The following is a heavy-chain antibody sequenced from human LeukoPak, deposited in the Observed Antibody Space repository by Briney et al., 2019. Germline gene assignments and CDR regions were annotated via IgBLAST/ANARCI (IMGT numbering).Heavy chain of an antibody. J-gene: IGHJ5*02. CDR3: ARYDYYGSGSYYHIWNWFDP. CDR2: IFYTGST. D-gene: IGHD3-10*01. CDR1: GGSIYSHH. Sequence: SETLSLTCTVSGGSIYSHHWSWIRQPPGKGQEWIGYIFYTGSTNYNPSLNSRVTISVDTLKNQFSLKLSSVTAADTAVYYCARYDYYGSGSYYHIWNWFDPWGQGTLVTVSS. V-gene: IGHV4-59*11.